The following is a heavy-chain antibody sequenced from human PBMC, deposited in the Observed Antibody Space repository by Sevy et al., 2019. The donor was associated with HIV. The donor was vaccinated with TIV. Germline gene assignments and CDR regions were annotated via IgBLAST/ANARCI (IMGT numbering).Heavy chain of an antibody. V-gene: IGHV1-69*10. CDR2: IIPILGIP. Sequence: ASVMVSCKASGGTFSTYGINWVRQAPGQGLEWMGGIIPILGIPNYAQNFQGSVTITADTSTSTAYMELISLRSEDTAVYYCARDNYGDFLGLFDLWGRGTLVTVSS. CDR1: GGTFSTYG. D-gene: IGHD4-17*01. CDR3: ARDNYGDFLGLFDL. J-gene: IGHJ2*01.